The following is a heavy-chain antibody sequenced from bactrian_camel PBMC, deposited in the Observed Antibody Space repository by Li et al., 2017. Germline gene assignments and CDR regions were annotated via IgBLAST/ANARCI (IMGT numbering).Heavy chain of an antibody. V-gene: IGHV3S40*01. CDR3: VADPSRRALWNCNSGSCEGHGYNY. J-gene: IGHJ4*01. CDR2: INSRFIT. Sequence: VQLVESGGGLVQPGGSLRLSCAASGFTFSTYAMSWVRQAPGKGLEWVSSINSRFITDYPNSVKGRFTISRDNPENAVLLQMKTLKSEDTALYYCVADPSRRALWNCNSGSCEGHGYNYWGQGTQVTVS. CDR1: GFTFSTYA. D-gene: IGHD3*01.